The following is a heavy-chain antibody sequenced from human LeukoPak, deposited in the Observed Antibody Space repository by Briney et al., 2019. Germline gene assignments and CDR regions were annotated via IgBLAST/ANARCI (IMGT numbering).Heavy chain of an antibody. CDR1: GFTFSSYG. D-gene: IGHD1-20*01. CDR2: ISYDGSNK. V-gene: IGHV3-30*18. J-gene: IGHJ5*02. Sequence: PGGSLRLSCAASGFTFSSYGMHWVRQAPGKGLEWVAVISYDGSNKYYADSVKGRFTISRDNSKNTLYLQMNSLRAEDTAVYYCAKDHCITGTCSFDPWGQGTLVTVSS. CDR3: AKDHCITGTCSFDP.